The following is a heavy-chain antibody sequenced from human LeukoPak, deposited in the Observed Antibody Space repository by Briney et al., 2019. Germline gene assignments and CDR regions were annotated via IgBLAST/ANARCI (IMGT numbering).Heavy chain of an antibody. CDR3: AREALDSTYYDSSGYYSYFDY. D-gene: IGHD3-22*01. CDR1: GGSISSSNW. J-gene: IGHJ4*02. Sequence: SGTLSLTCAVSGGSISSSNWWSWVRQPPGKGLEWIGEIYHSGSTNYNPSLKSRVTISVDKSKNQFSLKLSSVTAADTAVYYCAREALDSTYYDSSGYYSYFDYWGQGTLVTVSS. CDR2: IYHSGST. V-gene: IGHV4-4*02.